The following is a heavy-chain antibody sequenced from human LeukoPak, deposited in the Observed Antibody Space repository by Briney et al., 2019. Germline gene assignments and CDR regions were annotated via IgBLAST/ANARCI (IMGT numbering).Heavy chain of an antibody. CDR1: RFTFSSYA. CDR3: ARVPIGLTGSFDY. CDR2: ISYDGSNS. V-gene: IGHV3-30-3*01. D-gene: IGHD2-15*01. Sequence: GGSLRLSCAASRFTFSSYAMHWVRQAPGKGLEWVAVISYDGSNSYYGDSVRGRFTVSRDNSENTLYLQMNSLRAEDTAVYYCARVPIGLTGSFDYWGQGTLVTVSS. J-gene: IGHJ4*02.